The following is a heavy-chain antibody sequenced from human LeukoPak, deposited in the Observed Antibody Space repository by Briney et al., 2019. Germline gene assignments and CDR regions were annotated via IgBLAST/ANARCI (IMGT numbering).Heavy chain of an antibody. D-gene: IGHD6-6*01. Sequence: ASVKVSCKASGGTFSSYAISWVRQAPGQGLEWMGGIIPIFGTANYAQKFQGRVTITTDESTSTAYMELSSLGSEDTAVYYCARIRGYPPQAAGSSGPLGYWGQGTLVTVSS. CDR3: ARIRGYPPQAAGSSGPLGY. J-gene: IGHJ4*02. CDR1: GGTFSSYA. CDR2: IIPIFGTA. V-gene: IGHV1-69*05.